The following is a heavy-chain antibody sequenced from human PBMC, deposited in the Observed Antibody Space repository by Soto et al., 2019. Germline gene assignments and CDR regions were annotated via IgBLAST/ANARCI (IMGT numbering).Heavy chain of an antibody. Sequence: GGSLRLSCAASGFTFSSYAMHWVRQAPGKGLEWEAVISYDGSNKYYADSVKGRFTISRDNSKNTLYLQMNSLRAEDTAVYYCARGSGIVAAGSYFDYWGQGTLVTVSS. V-gene: IGHV3-30*04. CDR1: GFTFSSYA. D-gene: IGHD5-12*01. CDR2: ISYDGSNK. CDR3: ARGSGIVAAGSYFDY. J-gene: IGHJ4*02.